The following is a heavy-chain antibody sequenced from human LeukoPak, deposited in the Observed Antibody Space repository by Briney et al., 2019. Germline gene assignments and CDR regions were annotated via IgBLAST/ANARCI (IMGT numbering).Heavy chain of an antibody. V-gene: IGHV4-34*01. CDR1: GGSFSGYY. CDR2: INHSGST. D-gene: IGHD2-2*01. J-gene: IGHJ5*02. Sequence: TSETLSLTCAVYGGSFSGYYWSWIRQPPGKGLEWIGEINHSGSTNYNPSLKSRVTISVDTSKIQFSLKLSSVTAADTAVYYCARLIAVVPAASNWFDPWGQGTLVTVSS. CDR3: ARLIAVVPAASNWFDP.